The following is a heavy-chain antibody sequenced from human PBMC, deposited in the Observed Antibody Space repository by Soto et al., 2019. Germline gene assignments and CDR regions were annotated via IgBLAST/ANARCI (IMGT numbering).Heavy chain of an antibody. J-gene: IGHJ6*03. CDR2: INSDGSST. V-gene: IGHV3-74*01. CDR3: ARDLIAARYYMDV. Sequence: GGSLRLSCAASGFTFSSYWMHWVRQAPGKGLVWVSRINSDGSSTSYADSVKGRLTISRDNAKNTLYQQMNSLRAEDTAVYYCARDLIAARYYMDVWGKGTTVTVSS. CDR1: GFTFSSYW. D-gene: IGHD6-6*01.